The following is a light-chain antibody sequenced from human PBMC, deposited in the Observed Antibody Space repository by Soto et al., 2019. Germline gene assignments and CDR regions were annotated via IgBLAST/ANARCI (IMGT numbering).Light chain of an antibody. J-gene: IGKJ1*01. CDR1: QSVSNNY. CDR3: QQYGRSGT. CDR2: GAS. Sequence: EIVLTQSPGTLSLSPGERATLSCRASQSVSNNYLAWYQQKPGQAPRHLIYGASNRPTGIPDRFSGSGSGTDFTLTISRLEPEDFAVYYCQQYGRSGTFGQGTKVEIK. V-gene: IGKV3-20*01.